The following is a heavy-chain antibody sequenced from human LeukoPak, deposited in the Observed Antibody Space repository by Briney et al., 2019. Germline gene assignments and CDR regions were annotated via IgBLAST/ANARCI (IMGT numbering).Heavy chain of an antibody. CDR2: ISAYNGNT. J-gene: IGHJ4*02. CDR1: GYTFTSYG. CDR3: ARGAWGGKIVGAPTLYFDY. Sequence: ASVKVSCKASGYTFTSYGISWVRQAPGQGLEWMGWISAYNGNTNYAQKLQGRVTMTTDTSTSTAYMELRSLRSDDTAVYYCARGAWGGKIVGAPTLYFDYWGQGTLVTVSS. V-gene: IGHV1-18*01. D-gene: IGHD1-26*01.